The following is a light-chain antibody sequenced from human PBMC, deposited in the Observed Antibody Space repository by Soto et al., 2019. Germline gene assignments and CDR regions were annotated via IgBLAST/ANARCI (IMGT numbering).Light chain of an antibody. CDR2: NDD. Sequence: QSVLTQSPSASGTPGQRITISFSGSGSNIGHNYVYWFQQFPGTAPKLLIYNDDQRPSGVPDRFSGSKSGTSASLGISGLRSEDEADYYGAAWDDSLTGRVCGGGTKLTGL. CDR3: AAWDDSLTGRV. J-gene: IGLJ3*02. CDR1: GSNIGHNY. V-gene: IGLV1-47*02.